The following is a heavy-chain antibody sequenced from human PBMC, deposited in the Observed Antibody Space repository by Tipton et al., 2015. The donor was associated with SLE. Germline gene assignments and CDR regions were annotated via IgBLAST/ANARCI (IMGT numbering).Heavy chain of an antibody. V-gene: IGHV1-18*01. CDR2: ISGYNGQT. J-gene: IGHJ4*02. Sequence: QVQLVQSGAEQKKPGASVKVSCKASGYTFDTFGVSWVRQAPGQGLEWLAWISGYNGQTEYSQKIQGRVTVTRDTSTSTAYMELRSLRSDDTAVYYCVRDLAGIFDSWGQGTLVTVSP. CDR1: GYTFDTFG. CDR3: VRDLAGIFDS. D-gene: IGHD1-14*01.